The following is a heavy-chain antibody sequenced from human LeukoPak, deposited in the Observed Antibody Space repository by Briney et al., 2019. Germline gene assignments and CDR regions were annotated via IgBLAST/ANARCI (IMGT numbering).Heavy chain of an antibody. V-gene: IGHV1-18*01. CDR2: ISFHNGDT. CDR1: GLSLTHDG. D-gene: IGHD5-18*01. CDR3: ARAPYFEYSYGPPGGY. J-gene: IGHJ4*02. Sequence: ASVKVSCKASGLSLTHDGISWVRQAPGQGLVWMGWISFHNGDTLYAQNFQGRLTVTTDTSTSTAYMELRSLRSDDTAVYYCARAPYFEYSYGPPGGYWGQGTLVTVSS.